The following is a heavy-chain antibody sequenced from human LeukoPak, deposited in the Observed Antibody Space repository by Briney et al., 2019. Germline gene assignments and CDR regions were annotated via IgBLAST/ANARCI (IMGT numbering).Heavy chain of an antibody. CDR2: ISWNSGSI. CDR1: GFTFDDYA. CDR3: AKSLEGHCSGGSCYIDY. V-gene: IGHV3-9*01. Sequence: PGRSLRLSCAASGFTFDDYAMHWVRQAPGKGLEWVSGISWNSGSIGYADSVKGRFTISRDNSKNTLYLQMNSLRAEDTAVYYCAKSLEGHCSGGSCYIDYWGQGTLVTVSS. D-gene: IGHD2-15*01. J-gene: IGHJ4*02.